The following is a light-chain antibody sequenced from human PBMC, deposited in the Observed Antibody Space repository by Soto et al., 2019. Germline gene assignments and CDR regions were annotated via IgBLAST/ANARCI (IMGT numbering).Light chain of an antibody. J-gene: IGKJ5*01. Sequence: DIVLTQSPGTLSLSPGERGTLSCRASQSVSSTYLAWYQQKPCQAPRLLIYGASSRATGIPDRFSGSGSGTDFTLTISRLEPEDFAVYYCQQYVNSPITFLQGTRLEIK. V-gene: IGKV3-20*01. CDR2: GAS. CDR3: QQYVNSPIT. CDR1: QSVSSTY.